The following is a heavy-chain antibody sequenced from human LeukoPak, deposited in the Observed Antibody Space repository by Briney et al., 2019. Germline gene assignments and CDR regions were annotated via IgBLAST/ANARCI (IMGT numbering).Heavy chain of an antibody. CDR2: IYYSGST. CDR1: GGSISGYY. J-gene: IGHJ4*02. V-gene: IGHV4-59*08. Sequence: SETLSLTCTVSGGSISGYYWGWIRQPPGKGLEWIGYIYYSGSTNYNPSLKSRVTISVDTSKNQFSLKLSSVTAADTAVYYCARHRSSGYPFDYWGQGTLVTVSS. CDR3: ARHRSSGYPFDY. D-gene: IGHD3-22*01.